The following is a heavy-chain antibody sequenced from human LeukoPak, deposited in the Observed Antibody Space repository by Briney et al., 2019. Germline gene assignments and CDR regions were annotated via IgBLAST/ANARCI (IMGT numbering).Heavy chain of an antibody. CDR2: INNDGSST. J-gene: IGHJ4*02. D-gene: IGHD3-3*01. CDR3: VRERNNFWSGHHSIFDS. Sequence: GGSLRLSCAASGFIFGDHWMHWVRQAPGKGLVWLSRINNDGSSTIYADSAKGRFTFSRDNAENTLFLEMSSLRVEDTAVYYCVRERNNFWSGHHSIFDSWGQGTLVTVSS. CDR1: GFIFGDHW. V-gene: IGHV3-74*01.